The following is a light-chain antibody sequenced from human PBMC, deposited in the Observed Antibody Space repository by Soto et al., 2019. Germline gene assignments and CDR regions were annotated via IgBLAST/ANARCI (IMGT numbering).Light chain of an antibody. CDR1: QSVSVH. V-gene: IGKV3-11*01. CDR2: DAS. Sequence: EIVLTQSPGTLSLSPGERATLSCRASQSVSVHLAWYQQKPGQAPRLLIYDASNRATGIPARFSGSGSGTDFTLTISSLEPEDFAVYHCVQRTTWPWTCGQGSKVGIK. J-gene: IGKJ1*01. CDR3: VQRTTWPWT.